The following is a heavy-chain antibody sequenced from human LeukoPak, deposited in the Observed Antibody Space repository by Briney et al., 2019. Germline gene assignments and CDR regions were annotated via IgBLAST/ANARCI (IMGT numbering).Heavy chain of an antibody. CDR3: ARGGSCSGGSCYWSGYYYMDV. J-gene: IGHJ6*03. D-gene: IGHD2-15*01. CDR1: GYTFTGYY. Sequence: ASVKVSCKASGYTFTGYYMHWVRQAPGQGLEWMGWINPNSGGTNYAQKFQGRVTMTRDTAISTAYMELSRLRSDDTAVYYCARGGSCSGGSCYWSGYYYMDVWGKGTTVNVSS. V-gene: IGHV1-2*02. CDR2: INPNSGGT.